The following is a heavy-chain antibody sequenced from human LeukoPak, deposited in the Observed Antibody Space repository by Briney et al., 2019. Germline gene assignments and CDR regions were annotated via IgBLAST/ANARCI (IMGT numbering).Heavy chain of an antibody. D-gene: IGHD3-10*01. CDR3: ARAAYYYGSGSPAFDY. J-gene: IGHJ4*02. CDR2: INPNIGGT. CDR1: GYTFTGYY. Sequence: ASLKVSCKASGYTFTGYYMHWVRQAPGQGLEWMAWINPNIGGTNYAQKFQGRVTMTRDTSISTAYMELSRLRSDDTAVYYCARAAYYYGSGSPAFDYWGQGTLVTVSS. V-gene: IGHV1-2*02.